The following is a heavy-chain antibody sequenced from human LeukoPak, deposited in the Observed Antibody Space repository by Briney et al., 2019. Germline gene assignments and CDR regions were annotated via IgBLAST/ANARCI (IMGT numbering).Heavy chain of an antibody. Sequence: KPSETLSLTCAVSGASISGSGYYWGWIRQSPGKGLEWIGNIYYSGSTYYNASLQSRVTISIDTSKNQFSLKLSSVTAADTAVYYCARLLGGSRRERYFDLWGRGTLVTVSS. J-gene: IGHJ2*01. CDR1: GASISGSGYY. CDR2: IYYSGST. D-gene: IGHD1-26*01. CDR3: ARLLGGSRRERYFDL. V-gene: IGHV4-39*01.